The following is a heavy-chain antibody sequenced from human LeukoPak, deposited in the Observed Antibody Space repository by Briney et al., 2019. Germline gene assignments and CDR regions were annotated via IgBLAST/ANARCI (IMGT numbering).Heavy chain of an antibody. D-gene: IGHD6-13*01. J-gene: IGHJ4*02. CDR3: ARGSPYSSSWEGFDY. Sequence: GGTLRLSCAASGFTFSSYGMSWVRQAPGKGLEWVSAISGSGGSTYYADSVKGRFTISRDNSKNTLYLQMNSLRADDTAVYYCARGSPYSSSWEGFDYWGQGTLVTVSS. CDR1: GFTFSSYG. V-gene: IGHV3-23*01. CDR2: ISGSGGST.